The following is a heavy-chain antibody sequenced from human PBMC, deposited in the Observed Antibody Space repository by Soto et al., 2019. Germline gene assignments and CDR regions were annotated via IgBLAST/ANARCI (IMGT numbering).Heavy chain of an antibody. Sequence: ASVKVSCKASGYTFTGYYMHWVRQAPGQGLEWMGWINPNSGGTNYAQKFQGWVTMTRDTSISTAYMELSRLRSDDTAVYYCDSVFELYYYYYYMDVWGKGTTVTVSS. CDR1: GYTFTGYY. CDR3: DSVFELYYYYYYMDV. V-gene: IGHV1-2*04. J-gene: IGHJ6*03. CDR2: INPNSGGT. D-gene: IGHD1-26*01.